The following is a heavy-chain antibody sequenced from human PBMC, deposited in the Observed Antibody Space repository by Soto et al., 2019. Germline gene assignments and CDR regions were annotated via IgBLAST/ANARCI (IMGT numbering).Heavy chain of an antibody. CDR1: GFPFSSYW. CDR2: ISGSGDST. CDR3: AKRAYGSDFDY. D-gene: IGHD3-10*01. V-gene: IGHV3-23*01. J-gene: IGHJ4*02. Sequence: PGGPLRLSCVASGFPFSSYWMYWVRLAPGKGLVCVSVISGSGDSTYYADSVKGRFTISRDNSKNTLYLQMNSLRAEDTAVYYCAKRAYGSDFDYWGQGTLVTVSS.